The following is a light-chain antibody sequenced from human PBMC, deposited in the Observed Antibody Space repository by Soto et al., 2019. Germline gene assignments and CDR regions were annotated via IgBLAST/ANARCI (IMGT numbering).Light chain of an antibody. CDR1: QSVSSN. CDR2: GAS. V-gene: IGKV3-15*01. Sequence: EIVMTQSPATLSVSPGERATLSCRASQSVSSNLAWYQQKPGQAPRLLIYGASTRATGIPARFSGSGSGTEFTRTISSLQSEDFAVYYCQQYNNWVFTFGPGTKVDIK. CDR3: QQYNNWVFT. J-gene: IGKJ3*01.